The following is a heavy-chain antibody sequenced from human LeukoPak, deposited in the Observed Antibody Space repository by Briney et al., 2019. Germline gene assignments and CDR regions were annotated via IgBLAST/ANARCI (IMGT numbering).Heavy chain of an antibody. J-gene: IGHJ3*02. V-gene: IGHV4-39*01. CDR1: GGSISSSSYY. CDR3: ARQGYHDSFDI. D-gene: IGHD3-16*02. Sequence: SETLSLTCTVSGGSISSSSYYWGWIRQPPGKGLEWIGSIYYSGSTYYNPSLKSRVTISVDTSKNQFSLKLSSVTAADTAVYYCARQGYHDSFDIWGQGTMVTVSS. CDR2: IYYSGST.